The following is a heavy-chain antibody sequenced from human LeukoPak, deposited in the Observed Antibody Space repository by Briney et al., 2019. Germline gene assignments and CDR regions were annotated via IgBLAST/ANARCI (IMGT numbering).Heavy chain of an antibody. CDR2: IYYSGST. V-gene: IGHV4-59*01. J-gene: IGHJ4*02. Sequence: SETLSLTCTVSGGSISSYYWSWIRQPPGKGLEWIGYIYYSGSTNYNPSLKSRVTISVDTSKNQFSLKLSSVTAADTAVYYCARAVGAGATSNFDYWGQGTLVAVSS. D-gene: IGHD1-26*01. CDR3: ARAVGAGATSNFDY. CDR1: GGSISSYY.